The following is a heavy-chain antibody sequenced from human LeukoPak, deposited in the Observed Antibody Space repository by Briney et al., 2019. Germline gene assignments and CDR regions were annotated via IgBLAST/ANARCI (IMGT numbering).Heavy chain of an antibody. CDR3: AKDRGYSGYDYYYYGMDV. CDR1: GSTFSSYG. CDR2: ISYDGSNK. J-gene: IGHJ6*02. Sequence: PGGSLRLSCAASGSTFSSYGMGWVRQAPGKGLELVAAISYDGSNKYYADTVKGRFTIDRENSKNTLYLQMTSMRAEDTAVYYCAKDRGYSGYDYYYYGMDVWGQGTTVTVSS. D-gene: IGHD5-12*01. V-gene: IGHV3-30*18.